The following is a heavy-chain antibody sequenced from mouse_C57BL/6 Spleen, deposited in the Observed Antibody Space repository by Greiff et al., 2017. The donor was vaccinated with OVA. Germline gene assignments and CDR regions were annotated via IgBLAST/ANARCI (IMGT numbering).Heavy chain of an antibody. CDR2: IRSKSNNYAT. D-gene: IGHD1-1*01. CDR1: GFSFNTYA. V-gene: IGHV10-1*01. Sequence: EVKLVESGGGLVQPKGSLKLSCAASGFSFNTYAMNWVRQAPGKGLEWVARIRSKSNNYATYYADSVKDRFTISRDDSESMLYLQMNNLKTEDTAMYCCVSQDTDYYGSSPQAMDYWGQGTSVTVSS. CDR3: VSQDTDYYGSSPQAMDY. J-gene: IGHJ4*01.